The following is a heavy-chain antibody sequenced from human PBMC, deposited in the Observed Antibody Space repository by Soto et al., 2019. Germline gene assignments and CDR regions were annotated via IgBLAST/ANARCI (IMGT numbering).Heavy chain of an antibody. CDR1: GFTFSVYW. CDR2: IKQDGSEK. V-gene: IGHV3-7*05. Sequence: GGSLRLSCAASGFTFSVYWMSWVRQAPGKGLEWVANIKQDGSEKYYVDSVKGRFTISRDNAKNSLYLQMNSLRAEDTAVYYCARMEDYYGMDVWGQGTTVTVSS. CDR3: ARMEDYYGMDV. J-gene: IGHJ6*02. D-gene: IGHD3-3*01.